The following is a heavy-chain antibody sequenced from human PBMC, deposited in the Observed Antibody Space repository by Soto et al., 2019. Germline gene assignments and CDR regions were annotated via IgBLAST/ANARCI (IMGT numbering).Heavy chain of an antibody. Sequence: KGLEWMGIINPSGGSTSYAQKFQGRVTMTRDTSTSTVYMELSSLRSEDTAVYYCASGGGRYCSGGSCYSDDAFDIWGQGTMVTV. V-gene: IGHV1-46*01. J-gene: IGHJ3*02. CDR3: ASGGGRYCSGGSCYSDDAFDI. CDR2: INPSGGST. D-gene: IGHD2-15*01.